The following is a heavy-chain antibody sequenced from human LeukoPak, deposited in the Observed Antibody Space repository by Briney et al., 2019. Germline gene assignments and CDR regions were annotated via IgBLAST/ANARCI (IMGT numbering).Heavy chain of an antibody. CDR1: GYTFTRYY. J-gene: IGHJ3*02. D-gene: IGHD3-10*01. V-gene: IGHV1-46*01. CDR2: INPSGGST. CDR3: ARVPSSGKGAFDI. Sequence: ASVKVSCKASGYTFTRYYMHWVRQAPGQGLEWMGIINPSGGSTRYAQKFQGRVTMTRDTSTSTVYMELSRLRSDDTAVYYCARVPSSGKGAFDIWGQGTMVTVSS.